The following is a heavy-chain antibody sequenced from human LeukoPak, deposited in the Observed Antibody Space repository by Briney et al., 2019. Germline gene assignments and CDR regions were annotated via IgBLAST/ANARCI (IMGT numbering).Heavy chain of an antibody. CDR2: INAGNGNT. CDR3: ARGGGAYSSSWSERAFDI. D-gene: IGHD6-13*01. CDR1: GYTFTSYA. Sequence: ASVKVSCKASGYTFTSYAMHWVRQAPGQRLEWMGWINAGNGNTKYSQEFQGRVTITRDTSASTAYMELSSLRSEDMAVYYCARGGGAYSSSWSERAFDIWGQGTMVTVSS. J-gene: IGHJ3*02. V-gene: IGHV1-3*03.